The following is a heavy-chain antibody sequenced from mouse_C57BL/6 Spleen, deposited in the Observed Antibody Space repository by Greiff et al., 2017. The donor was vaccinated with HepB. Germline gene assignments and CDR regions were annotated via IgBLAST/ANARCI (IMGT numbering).Heavy chain of an antibody. J-gene: IGHJ3*01. V-gene: IGHV1-72*01. Sequence: PGPSFPLSCKASGSPSTSYCLPCVKQRPGRALECIRRIDPNSGGTKYNEKFKSKATLTVDKPSSTAYMQLSSLTSEDSAVYYCARSGLLRGFFAYWGQGTLVTVSA. CDR3: ARSGLLRGFFAY. CDR1: GSPSTSYC. CDR2: IDPNSGGT. D-gene: IGHD1-1*01.